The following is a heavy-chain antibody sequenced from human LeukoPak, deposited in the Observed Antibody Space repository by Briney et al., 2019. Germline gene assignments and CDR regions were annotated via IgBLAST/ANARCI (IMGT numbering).Heavy chain of an antibody. J-gene: IGHJ4*02. D-gene: IGHD6-13*01. CDR3: ARVVTTSSGWYHFDN. CDR2: SQTTKPNSCTT. V-gene: IGHV3-72*01. CDR1: GFAITGHH. Sequence: GGSLRLSCAASGFAITGHHMDWVRQAPGKGMEWVGRSQTTKPNSCTTEYAASVKGRFTISRDDSKNSLYLQLNSLKTEDTAVYYCARVVTTSSGWYHFDNWGQGTLVTVSS.